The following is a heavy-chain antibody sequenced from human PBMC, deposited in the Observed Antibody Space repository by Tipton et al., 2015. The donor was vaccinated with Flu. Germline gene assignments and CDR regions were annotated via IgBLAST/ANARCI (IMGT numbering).Heavy chain of an antibody. CDR3: TRRLVED. CDR1: GFVFTDYW. J-gene: IGHJ4*02. V-gene: IGHV3-7*01. Sequence: GSLRLSCATSGFVFTDYWMAWIRQAPGKGLQWVANINYDGSTIYYADSVKGRFTISRDNAKDSLSLEMNDLRVEDSAVYYCTRRLVEDWGQGTQVTVSS. CDR2: INYDGSTI.